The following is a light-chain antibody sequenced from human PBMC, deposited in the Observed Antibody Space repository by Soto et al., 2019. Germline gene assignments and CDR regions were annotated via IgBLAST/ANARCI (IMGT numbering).Light chain of an antibody. V-gene: IGLV1-40*01. J-gene: IGLJ2*01. CDR1: SSNIGADYD. Sequence: QSALTQSPSVSGAPGQRVTISCTGSSSNIGADYDVHWYQQFPGTAPKLLIYGNNNRPSGVPDRFSGSKSGTSASLAITGLQAEDEADYYCQSYDSSLSGVVFGGGTKLTV. CDR3: QSYDSSLSGVV. CDR2: GNN.